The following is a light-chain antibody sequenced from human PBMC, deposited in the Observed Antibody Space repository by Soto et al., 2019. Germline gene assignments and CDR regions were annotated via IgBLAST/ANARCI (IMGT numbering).Light chain of an antibody. J-gene: IGLJ1*01. CDR3: SSYAGSTYV. CDR1: SSDVGGYNY. CDR2: EVS. Sequence: SVLAQPPSASGSPGQSVTISCTGTSSDVGGYNYVSWYQQHPGKAPKLMIYEVSKRPSGVPDRFSGSKSGNTASLTVSGLQAEDEADYYCSSYAGSTYVFGTGTKATVL. V-gene: IGLV2-8*01.